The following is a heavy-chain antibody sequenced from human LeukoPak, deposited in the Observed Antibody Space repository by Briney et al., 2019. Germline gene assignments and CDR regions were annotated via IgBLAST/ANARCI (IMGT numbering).Heavy chain of an antibody. V-gene: IGHV4-4*07. J-gene: IGHJ3*02. CDR1: GGSISSYY. CDR3: ARDACSGGSCYYLFDI. Sequence: KPSETLSLTCTVSGGSISSYYWSWIRQPAGKGLEWIGRIYTSGSTNYNPSLKSRVTMSVDTSKNQFSLKLSSVTAADTAVYYCARDACSGGSCYYLFDIWGQGTTVTVSS. D-gene: IGHD2-15*01. CDR2: IYTSGST.